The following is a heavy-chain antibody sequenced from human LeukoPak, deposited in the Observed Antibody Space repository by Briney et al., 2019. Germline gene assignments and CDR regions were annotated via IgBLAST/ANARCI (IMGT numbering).Heavy chain of an antibody. CDR2: ISSSSYI. V-gene: IGHV3-21*04. CDR1: GFTFSSYS. D-gene: IGHD6-19*01. J-gene: IGHJ4*02. Sequence: PGGSLRLSCAASGFTFSSYSMNWVRQAPGKGLEWVSSISSSSYIYYADSVKGRFTISRDNSENTVYLQMNSLRVEDTAVYYCAKDIDWLAFEDWGQGTLVTVSS. CDR3: AKDIDWLAFED.